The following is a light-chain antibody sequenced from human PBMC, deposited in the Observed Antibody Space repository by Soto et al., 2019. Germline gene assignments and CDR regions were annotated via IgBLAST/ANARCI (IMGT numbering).Light chain of an antibody. CDR1: QSVSSSY. J-gene: IGKJ4*01. CDR2: GAS. Sequence: EIVLTQSPGTLSLSPGERATLSCRASQSVSSSYLSWYQQKPGQAPRLLMYGASSRATGIPDRFSGSGSGTDFTLTISRLEPEDFAVYYCQQYGSPPPITFIGGTKVNIK. V-gene: IGKV3-20*01. CDR3: QQYGSPPPIT.